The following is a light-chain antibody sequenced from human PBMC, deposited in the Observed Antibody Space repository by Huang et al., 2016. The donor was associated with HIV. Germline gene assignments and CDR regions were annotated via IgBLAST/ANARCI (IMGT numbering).Light chain of an antibody. CDR2: GAS. CDR1: QNITNNF. J-gene: IGKJ4*01. V-gene: IGKV3-20*01. Sequence: DIVLTQSPSTLSLSPGQRATLSCRASQNITNNFLAWYQQMSGQAPRLIIYGASTRASGITDRFSGSGSGTDFTFTIRRLESRDSAVYYCQQYLTPPLTCGGGTNVEI. CDR3: QQYLTPPLT.